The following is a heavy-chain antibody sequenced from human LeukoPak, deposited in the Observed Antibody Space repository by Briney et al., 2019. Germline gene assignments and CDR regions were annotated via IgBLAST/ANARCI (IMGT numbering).Heavy chain of an antibody. V-gene: IGHV4-61*05. Sequence: SETLSLTCTVSGGSISSSSYYWSWIRQPPGKGLEWIGYIYYGGSTNYNPSLKSRVTISVDTSKNQFSLKLSSVTAADTAVYYCATSMVRGVNDAFDIWGQGTMVTVSS. CDR3: ATSMVRGVNDAFDI. CDR2: IYYGGST. CDR1: GGSISSSSYY. D-gene: IGHD3-10*01. J-gene: IGHJ3*02.